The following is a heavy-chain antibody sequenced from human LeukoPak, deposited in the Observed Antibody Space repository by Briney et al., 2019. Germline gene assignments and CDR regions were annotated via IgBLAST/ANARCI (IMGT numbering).Heavy chain of an antibody. CDR2: ISYDGSNT. Sequence: PGGSLRLSCAASGFSFSVYWMHWVRQAPGKGPEWVAVISYDGSNTDYADSVKGRFSISRDSSKNTLYLQLNSLRSEDTAVYYCARDTVGGCFDYWGQGTLVTVSS. D-gene: IGHD4-23*01. V-gene: IGHV3-30*03. CDR1: GFSFSVYW. CDR3: ARDTVGGCFDY. J-gene: IGHJ4*02.